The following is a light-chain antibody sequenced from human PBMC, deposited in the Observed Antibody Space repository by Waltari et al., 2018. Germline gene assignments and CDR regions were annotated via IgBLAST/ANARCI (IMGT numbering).Light chain of an antibody. V-gene: IGKV2-28*01. Sequence: IVLTQSPRSLPVTPGETASISSRPSQSALDGNGHNFLHWYVQKPGQSPQLLIYLTSGRASGVPDRFRGGGSGTDFTLEISRVEAEDVGFYYCMQAQELPFTFGQGTQLEIK. J-gene: IGKJ2*01. CDR2: LTS. CDR1: QSALDGNGHNF. CDR3: MQAQELPFT.